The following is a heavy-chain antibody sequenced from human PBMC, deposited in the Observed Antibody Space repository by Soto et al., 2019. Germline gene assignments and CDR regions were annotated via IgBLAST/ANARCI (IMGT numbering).Heavy chain of an antibody. CDR1: GFTFSSYA. D-gene: IGHD3-3*01. Sequence: HPGGSLRLSCAASGFTFSSYAMSWVRQAPGKGLEWVSAISGSGGSTYYADSVKGRFTISRDNSKNTLYLQMNSLRAEDTAVYYCAKDRIFGRGKLDYWGQGTLVTVSS. J-gene: IGHJ4*02. CDR3: AKDRIFGRGKLDY. CDR2: ISGSGGST. V-gene: IGHV3-23*01.